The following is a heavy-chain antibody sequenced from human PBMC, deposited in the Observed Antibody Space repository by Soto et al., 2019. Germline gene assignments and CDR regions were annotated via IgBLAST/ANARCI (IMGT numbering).Heavy chain of an antibody. CDR2: IYHSGST. J-gene: IGHJ4*02. V-gene: IGHV4-4*02. CDR3: ATLPSGRRSHFDC. CDR1: GGSVTSTNW. Sequence: QVQLQESGPGLVKPSGTLSLTCAVSGGSVTSTNWWSWVRQPPGKGLEWIGEIYHSGSTDYNPSLNSRLATPVDKSKNHFSLTLSSVTAADTAMYYCATLPSGRRSHFDCWGQGTLVTVSS. D-gene: IGHD1-26*01.